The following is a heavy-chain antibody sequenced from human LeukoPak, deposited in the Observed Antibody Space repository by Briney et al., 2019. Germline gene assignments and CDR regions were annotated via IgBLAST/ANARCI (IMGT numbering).Heavy chain of an antibody. CDR3: ARAEGSGSGAYTLDY. CDR2: IYSSGAT. V-gene: IGHV4-4*07. J-gene: IGHJ4*02. Sequence: SETLSLTCTVSGGSTINYFRSWIRQPAGKGLEWIGHIYSSGATHYNPSLNNRVTISLDASTSQFSLHLNSVTAADTAVYFCARAEGSGSGAYTLDYWGQGILVTVSS. CDR1: GGSTINYF. D-gene: IGHD3-10*01.